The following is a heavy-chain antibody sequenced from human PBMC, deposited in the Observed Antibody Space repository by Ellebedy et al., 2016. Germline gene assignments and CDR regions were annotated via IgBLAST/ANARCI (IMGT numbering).Heavy chain of an antibody. J-gene: IGHJ4*02. CDR1: GNSVSSSNYF. Sequence: SETLSLXCSFSGNSVSSSNYFWGWIRQPPGKGLEWIASIYYTGSTHYNPSLKSRVTISLDTSKNQFSLKLSSVTAADTAMYYCAREGGDDGGTRSDYWGQGTLVAVSS. V-gene: IGHV4-39*07. D-gene: IGHD1-1*01. CDR2: IYYTGST. CDR3: AREGGDDGGTRSDY.